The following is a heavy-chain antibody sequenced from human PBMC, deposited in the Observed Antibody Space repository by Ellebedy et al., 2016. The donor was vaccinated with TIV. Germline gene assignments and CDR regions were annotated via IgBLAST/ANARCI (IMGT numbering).Heavy chain of an antibody. D-gene: IGHD6-19*01. CDR2: IYPGNSDT. CDR3: ARTSDWPYYFDY. Sequence: PGGSLRLSCKVSGYSFTSYWTGWVRQMPGKGLEWVGLIYPGNSDTRYSPSFQGQVTISADKSISTAYLQWSSLKASDPAMYYCARTSDWPYYFDYWGQGTLVTVSS. J-gene: IGHJ4*02. CDR1: GYSFTSYW. V-gene: IGHV5-51*01.